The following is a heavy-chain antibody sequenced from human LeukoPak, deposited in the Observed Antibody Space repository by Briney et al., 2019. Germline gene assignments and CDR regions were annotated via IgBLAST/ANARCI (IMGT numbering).Heavy chain of an antibody. D-gene: IGHD1-1*01. J-gene: IGHJ4*02. CDR2: IYYSGST. Sequence: SETLSLTCTVSGGSISSYYWSWIRQPPGKGLEWIGYIYYSGSTNYNPSLKSRVTISVDTSKNQFSLKLSSVTAADTAVYYCARNGVRKNGFNDYWGQGTLVTVSS. CDR1: GGSISSYY. CDR3: ARNGVRKNGFNDY. V-gene: IGHV4-59*12.